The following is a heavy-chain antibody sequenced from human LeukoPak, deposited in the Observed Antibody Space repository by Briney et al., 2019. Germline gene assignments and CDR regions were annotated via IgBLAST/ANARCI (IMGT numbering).Heavy chain of an antibody. V-gene: IGHV3-30*18. CDR2: ISYDGSNK. Sequence: GGSLRLSCAASGFTFSSYGMHWVRQAPGKGLEWVAVISYDGSNKYYADSVKGRFTISRDNSKNTLFLQMNSLRAEDTAVYYCTKGARGYYADYWGQGTLVTVSS. D-gene: IGHD5-12*01. J-gene: IGHJ4*02. CDR1: GFTFSSYG. CDR3: TKGARGYYADY.